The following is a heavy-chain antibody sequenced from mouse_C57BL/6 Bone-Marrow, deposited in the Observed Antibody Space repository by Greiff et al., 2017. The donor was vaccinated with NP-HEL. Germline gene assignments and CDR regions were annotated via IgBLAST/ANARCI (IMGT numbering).Heavy chain of an antibody. CDR2: IRSKSNNYAT. Sequence: EVQRVESGGGLVQPKGSLKLSCAASGFSFNTYAMNWVRQAPGKGLEWVARIRSKSNNYATYYADSVKDRFTISRDDSESMLYLQMNNLKTEDTAMYYCVREDGNYVYAMDYWGQGTSVTVSS. CDR3: VREDGNYVYAMDY. V-gene: IGHV10-1*01. J-gene: IGHJ4*01. D-gene: IGHD2-1*01. CDR1: GFSFNTYA.